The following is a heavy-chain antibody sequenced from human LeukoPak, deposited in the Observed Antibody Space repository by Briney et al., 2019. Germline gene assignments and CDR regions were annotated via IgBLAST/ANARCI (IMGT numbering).Heavy chain of an antibody. D-gene: IGHD3-22*01. V-gene: IGHV1-69*04. CDR2: IIPILGIA. Sequence: SVKVSCKASGGTFSSYAISWVRQAPGQGLEWMGRIIPILGIANYAQKFQGRVTITADKSTSTAYMELSSLRSEDTAVYYCARYYYDSSGYYPTHFDYWGQGTLVTVPS. CDR3: ARYYYDSSGYYPTHFDY. J-gene: IGHJ4*02. CDR1: GGTFSSYA.